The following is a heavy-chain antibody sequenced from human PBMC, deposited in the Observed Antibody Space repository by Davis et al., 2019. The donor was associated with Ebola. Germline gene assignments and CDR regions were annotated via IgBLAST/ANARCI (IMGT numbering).Heavy chain of an antibody. V-gene: IGHV4-61*08. J-gene: IGHJ4*02. D-gene: IGHD6-19*01. CDR1: GGSVSSGGYY. CDR2: IYYSGST. CDR3: ARGWDSSGWQT. Sequence: SETLSLTCTVSGGSVSSGGYYWNWIRQPPGKGLEWIGYIYYSGSTDYSPSLRGRVTISLDTSKNQFSLRLNSVTAADTAVYYCARGWDSSGWQTWGQGTLVTVSS.